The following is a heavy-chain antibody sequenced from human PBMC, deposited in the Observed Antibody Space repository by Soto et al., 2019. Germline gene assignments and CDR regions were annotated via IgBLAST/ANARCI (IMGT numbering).Heavy chain of an antibody. J-gene: IGHJ3*02. D-gene: IGHD1-26*01. CDR1: GYSFTNYW. CDR3: ARVGGSYFDAFDI. V-gene: IGHV5-51*01. Sequence: HGESLKISCKGSGYSFTNYWIGWVRQMPGKGLEWMGIIYPGDSDTRYSPSFQGQVTISADKTISTAYLQWSSLKASDTAMYYCARVGGSYFDAFDIWGQGTLVTVSS. CDR2: IYPGDSDT.